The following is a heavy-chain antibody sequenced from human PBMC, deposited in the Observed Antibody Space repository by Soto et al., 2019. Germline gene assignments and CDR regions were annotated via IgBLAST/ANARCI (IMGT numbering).Heavy chain of an antibody. D-gene: IGHD6-13*01. J-gene: IGHJ4*02. CDR3: ARDKEAAAGFDY. CDR1: GGTFSSYA. V-gene: IGHV1-69*06. Sequence: SVKVSCKASGGTFSSYAISWVRQAPGQGLEWMGGIIPIFGTANYAQKFQGRVTITADKSTSTAYMELSSLRSEDTAVYYCARDKEAAAGFDYWGQGTLVTVSS. CDR2: IIPIFGTA.